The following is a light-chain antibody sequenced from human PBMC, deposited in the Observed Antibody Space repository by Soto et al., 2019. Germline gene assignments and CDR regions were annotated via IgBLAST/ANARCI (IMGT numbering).Light chain of an antibody. Sequence: QSALTQPPSASGSPGQSVTISCTGTSSDVGGDNYVSWYQQHPGKAPKLMIYEVSKRPSGVPDRLSGSKSGITASMTVSVLQAEDEAAYYCRSDAGSNLWVFGGGTKLTDL. V-gene: IGLV2-8*01. J-gene: IGLJ3*02. CDR3: RSDAGSNLWV. CDR1: SSDVGGDNY. CDR2: EVS.